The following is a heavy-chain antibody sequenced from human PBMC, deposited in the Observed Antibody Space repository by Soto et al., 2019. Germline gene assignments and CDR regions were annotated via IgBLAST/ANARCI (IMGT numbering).Heavy chain of an antibody. J-gene: IGHJ4*02. D-gene: IGHD4-4*01. Sequence: SETLSLTCAVSGYSISSGYYWGWIRQPPGKGLEWIGSIYHSGSTYYNPSLKSRVTISVDTSKNQFSLKLSSVTAADTAVYYCARDTVTRDKVNTKKDPRPPFDYWGQGTLVTVSS. V-gene: IGHV4-38-2*02. CDR1: GYSISSGYY. CDR2: IYHSGST. CDR3: ARDTVTRDKVNTKKDPRPPFDY.